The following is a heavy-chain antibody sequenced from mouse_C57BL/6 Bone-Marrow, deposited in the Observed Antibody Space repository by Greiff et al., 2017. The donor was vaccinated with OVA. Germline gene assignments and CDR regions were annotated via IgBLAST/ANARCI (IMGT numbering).Heavy chain of an antibody. J-gene: IGHJ2*01. V-gene: IGHV1-50*01. D-gene: IGHD1-1*01. Sequence: QVQLQQPGAELVKPGASVKLSCKASGYTFTSYWMQWVKQRPGQGLEWIGEIDPSDSSTNYNQKFKGKATLTVDTSSSTAYMQLSSLTSEDSAVYYCARGRGYYGSPYYFDYWGQGTTLTVSS. CDR3: ARGRGYYGSPYYFDY. CDR2: IDPSDSST. CDR1: GYTFTSYW.